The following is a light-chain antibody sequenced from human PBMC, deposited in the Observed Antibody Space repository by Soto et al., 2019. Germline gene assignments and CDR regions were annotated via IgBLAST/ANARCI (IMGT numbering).Light chain of an antibody. J-gene: IGKJ2*01. CDR3: QHYHNWPFT. V-gene: IGKV3-15*01. Sequence: EIVMTQSPATLSVSPGERATLSCTASQSVSSNLAWYQQKPGQAPTLLIYGASARGSCIPARFSGSGSGTEFTLKISSLQSEDFGVCYCQHYHNWPFTFGQGTKLEIK. CDR1: QSVSSN. CDR2: GAS.